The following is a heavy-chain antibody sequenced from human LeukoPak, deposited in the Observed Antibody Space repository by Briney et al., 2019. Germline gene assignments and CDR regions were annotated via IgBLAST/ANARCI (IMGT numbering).Heavy chain of an antibody. CDR2: IFYSGST. Sequence: PSETLSLTCTVSGGSISTSNYYWGWIRQPPGKGLEWIGNIFYSGSTYYSPSLKSRVTISLDTSRNQFSLKLNSVTAADTAVYYCARETSPFPTIDYWGQGTLVTVSS. V-gene: IGHV4-39*07. J-gene: IGHJ4*02. CDR1: GGSISTSNYY. CDR3: ARETSPFPTIDY.